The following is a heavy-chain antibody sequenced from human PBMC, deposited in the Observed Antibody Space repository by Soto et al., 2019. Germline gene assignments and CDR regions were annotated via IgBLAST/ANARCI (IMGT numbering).Heavy chain of an antibody. D-gene: IGHD3-3*01. V-gene: IGHV3-30*18. J-gene: IGHJ4*02. CDR3: AKDRSTVFGVVTYYFEY. CDR2: LSYDGSHN. CDR1: GFTFSNSA. Sequence: QVQLVESGGGVVQPGRSLRLSCAASGFTFSNSAMHWVRQTPDKGLEWVAFLSYDGSHNYYAESVKGRFTISRDNSKNTLYLQLNSLRVEDTTVYYCAKDRSTVFGVVTYYFEYWGESTLVIVSS.